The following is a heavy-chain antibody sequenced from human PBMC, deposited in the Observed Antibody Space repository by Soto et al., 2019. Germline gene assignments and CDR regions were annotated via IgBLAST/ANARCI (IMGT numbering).Heavy chain of an antibody. CDR3: ARLERGSHDY. CDR1: GFTFSSHS. J-gene: IGHJ4*02. V-gene: IGHV3-21*01. Sequence: VGSLRLSCAASGFTFSSHSMNWVRQAPGKGLEWVSSISSSSSYIYYADSVKGRFTISRDNAKNLVYLQMNSLRAEDTAVYYCARLERGSHDYWGRGTLVTVSS. D-gene: IGHD1-1*01. CDR2: ISSSSSYI.